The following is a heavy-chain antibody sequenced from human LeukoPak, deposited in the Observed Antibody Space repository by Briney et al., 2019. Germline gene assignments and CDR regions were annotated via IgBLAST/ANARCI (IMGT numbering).Heavy chain of an antibody. J-gene: IGHJ5*02. D-gene: IGHD2-15*01. CDR2: IIPIFGTA. CDR1: GGTFSSYA. V-gene: IGHV1-69*06. Sequence: ASVKVSCKASGGTFSSYAISWVRQAPGQGLEWMGGIIPIFGTANYAQKFQGRVTITADKSTSTAYMELSSLRSEDTAVYYCARALLGYCSGGSCLSANWFDPWGQGTLVTVSS. CDR3: ARALLGYCSGGSCLSANWFDP.